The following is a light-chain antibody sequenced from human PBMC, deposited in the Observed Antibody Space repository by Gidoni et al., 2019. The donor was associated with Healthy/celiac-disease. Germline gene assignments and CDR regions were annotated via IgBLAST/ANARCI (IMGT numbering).Light chain of an antibody. CDR1: QSVLYSSNNKNY. CDR2: WAS. V-gene: IGKV4-1*01. Sequence: DIVMTQSPDSLAVSLGERATINCKSSQSVLYSSNNKNYLAWYQQKPGQPPTLLIYWASTRESGVPDRFSGSGSGTDFTLTISSLQAEDVAVYYCQQYYSTSWTFSQGTKVEIK. CDR3: QQYYSTSWT. J-gene: IGKJ1*01.